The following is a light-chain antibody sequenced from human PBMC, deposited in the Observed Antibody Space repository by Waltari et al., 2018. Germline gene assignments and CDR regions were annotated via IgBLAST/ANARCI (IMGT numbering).Light chain of an antibody. CDR3: QQSHDTPYT. Sequence: DIQMTQSPSSLSASVGDRVTFPCRASQSIRTHVNWYQQKPGKAPNLLIYVATTLQSGVPSRFSGSGSGTDFTLTISSLQPEDYATYYCQQSHDTPYTFGQGTKLEI. CDR1: QSIRTH. J-gene: IGKJ2*01. V-gene: IGKV1-39*01. CDR2: VAT.